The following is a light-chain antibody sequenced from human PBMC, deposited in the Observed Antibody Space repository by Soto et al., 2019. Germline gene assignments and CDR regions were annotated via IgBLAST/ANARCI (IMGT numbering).Light chain of an antibody. CDR3: AAWDDSLNGL. Sequence: QSVLTQPPSASGTPGQRVTISCSGSSSNIGSNPVNWYQQLPGTAPKLLIYNNNQRPSGVPDRFSGSKSGPSASLAISGLQSEDEADYYCAAWDDSLNGLFGGGTQLTVL. CDR2: NNN. CDR1: SSNIGSNP. V-gene: IGLV1-44*01. J-gene: IGLJ2*01.